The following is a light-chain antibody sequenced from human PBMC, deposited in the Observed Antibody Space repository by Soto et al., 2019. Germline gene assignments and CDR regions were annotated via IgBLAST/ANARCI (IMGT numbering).Light chain of an antibody. CDR1: QSLLHSNGYTY. Sequence: DIVMTQTPPSLPVTPGEPASISCRSSQSLLHSNGYTYLDWYLQKPGQSPQLLIYLGSNRASGVPDRFSGSGSGTDFTLKISRVEAEDVGVYYCMQPLQSWTFGQGTKVDI. CDR3: MQPLQSWT. CDR2: LGS. V-gene: IGKV2-28*01. J-gene: IGKJ1*01.